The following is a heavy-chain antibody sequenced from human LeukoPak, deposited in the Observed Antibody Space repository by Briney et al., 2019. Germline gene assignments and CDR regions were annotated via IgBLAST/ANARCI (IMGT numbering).Heavy chain of an antibody. D-gene: IGHD2-2*01. CDR1: GGTFSTYA. V-gene: IGHV1-69*05. CDR3: ARGPHIVVVPAAIREGYYYYYYMDV. Sequence: SVKVSCKASGGTFSTYAINWVRQAPGQGLEWMGGIIPIFGTAKYAQKFQGRVTITTDESTSTAYMELSSLRSEDTAVYYCARGPHIVVVPAAIREGYYYYYYMDVWGKGTTVTVSS. J-gene: IGHJ6*03. CDR2: IIPIFGTA.